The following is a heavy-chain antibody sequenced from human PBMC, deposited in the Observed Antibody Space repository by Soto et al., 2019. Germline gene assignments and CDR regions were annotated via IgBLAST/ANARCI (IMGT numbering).Heavy chain of an antibody. CDR2: INPSGGST. D-gene: IGHD3-9*01. V-gene: IGHV1-46*01. CDR1: GYTFTSYY. Sequence: ASVKVSCKASGYTFTSYYMHWVRQAPGQGLEWMGIINPSGGSTSYAQKFQGRVTMTRDTSTSTVYMELSSLRSEDTAVYYCARDLTCVTYYDILTGYWDRAYYYYGMDVWGQGTTVTVSS. CDR3: ARDLTCVTYYDILTGYWDRAYYYYGMDV. J-gene: IGHJ6*02.